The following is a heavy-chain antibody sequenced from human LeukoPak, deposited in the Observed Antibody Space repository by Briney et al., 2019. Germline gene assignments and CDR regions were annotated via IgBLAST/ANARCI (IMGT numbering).Heavy chain of an antibody. CDR3: ATSTVATNDY. D-gene: IGHD4-11*01. Sequence: PGGSLRLSCAASGFTFSDYAMTWVRQAPGKGLEWVSSISSRGDNSYYADSVKGRFTISRDNSKNTLYLQMNSLRAEDTALYYCATSTVATNDYWGQGTLVTVSS. J-gene: IGHJ4*02. CDR1: GFTFSDYA. V-gene: IGHV3-23*01. CDR2: ISSRGDNS.